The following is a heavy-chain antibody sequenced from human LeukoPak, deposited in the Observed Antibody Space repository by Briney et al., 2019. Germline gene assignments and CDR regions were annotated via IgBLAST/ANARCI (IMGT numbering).Heavy chain of an antibody. V-gene: IGHV1-2*02. D-gene: IGHD6-13*01. CDR2: INPNSGDT. CDR3: ARTREYSSSWYFPPFDP. Sequence: ASVKVSCKASGYTFTGYYMHWVRQAPGQGLQWMAWINPNSGDTNYAQNFQGRVTMARDPSISTAYMELSGLTSNDTAVYYCARTREYSSSWYFPPFDPWGQGTLVTVSS. CDR1: GYTFTGYY. J-gene: IGHJ5*02.